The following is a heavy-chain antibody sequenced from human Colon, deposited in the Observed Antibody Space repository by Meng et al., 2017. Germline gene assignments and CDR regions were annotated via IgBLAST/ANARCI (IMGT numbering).Heavy chain of an antibody. D-gene: IGHD3-16*01. CDR3: AAKLRGIYPFDY. J-gene: IGHJ4*02. CDR2: ISGSGSDT. V-gene: IGHV3-23*04. CDR1: GFTFSDYG. Sequence: EVLLVDSGGGLVQPGGSLRLSCAASGFTFSDYGMAWVRQAPGKGLEWVSGISGSGSDTHYADSVEGRFTVSRDNSKDTLFLQMSSLRGEDTAIYYCAAKLRGIYPFDYWGQGTLVTVSS.